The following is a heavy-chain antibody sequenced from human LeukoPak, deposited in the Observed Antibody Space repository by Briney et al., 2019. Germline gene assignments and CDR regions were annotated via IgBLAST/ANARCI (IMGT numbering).Heavy chain of an antibody. CDR2: IRSDGNK. J-gene: IGHJ6*02. Sequence: GGSLRLSCAASGFTFSDCAMTWVRQAPGKGLEWVSSIRSDGNKHYSESVRGRFAISRDNSKNTLFLQMNSLRAEDTAVYYCASRYEVLTGMLADYYYAMDVWGQGTTVTVSS. CDR1: GFTFSDCA. CDR3: ASRYEVLTGMLADYYYAMDV. V-gene: IGHV3-23*01. D-gene: IGHD3-9*01.